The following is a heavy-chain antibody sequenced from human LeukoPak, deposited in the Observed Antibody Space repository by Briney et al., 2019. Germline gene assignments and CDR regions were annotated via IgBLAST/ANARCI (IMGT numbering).Heavy chain of an antibody. J-gene: IGHJ5*02. CDR2: VNHSGSI. CDR3: ARGGRGVPAARLFKLENWFDP. D-gene: IGHD2-2*01. CDR1: GGSISSSSYY. Sequence: PSETLSLTCTVSGGSISSSSYYWGWIRQPPGKGLEWIGEVNHSGSIKYNPSLKSRVTISVHTSKNQFSLRLNSVTAADTAVYYSARGGRGVPAARLFKLENWFDPWGQGTLVTVSS. V-gene: IGHV4-39*07.